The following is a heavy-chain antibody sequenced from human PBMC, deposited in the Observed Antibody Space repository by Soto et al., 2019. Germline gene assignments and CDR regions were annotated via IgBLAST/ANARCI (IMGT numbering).Heavy chain of an antibody. J-gene: IGHJ5*02. V-gene: IGHV5-51*01. CDR1: GYSFTSYW. Sequence: PGESLKISCKGSGYSFTSYWIGWVRQMPGKGLEWMGIIYPGDSDTRYSPSFQGQVTISADKSISTAYLQWSSLKASDTAMYYCARSGGFTIPVGIWFDPWGQGTLVTVSS. D-gene: IGHD3-10*01. CDR2: IYPGDSDT. CDR3: ARSGGFTIPVGIWFDP.